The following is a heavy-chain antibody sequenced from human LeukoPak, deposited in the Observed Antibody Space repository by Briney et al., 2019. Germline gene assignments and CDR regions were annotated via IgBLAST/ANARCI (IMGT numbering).Heavy chain of an antibody. CDR3: ATEGYSDSSGYYTDY. Sequence: ASVKVSCKASGYSLTSYDINWVRQATGQGLEWMGWMNPDSGNTGYAQKFQGRVTLTRDTSISTAYMELSSLRSEDTAEYYCATEGYSDSSGYYTDYWGQGTLVTVSS. D-gene: IGHD3-22*01. J-gene: IGHJ4*02. CDR1: GYSLTSYD. V-gene: IGHV1-8*01. CDR2: MNPDSGNT.